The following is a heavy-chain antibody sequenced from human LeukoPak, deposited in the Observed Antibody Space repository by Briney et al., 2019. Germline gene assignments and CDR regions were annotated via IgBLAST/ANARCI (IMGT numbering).Heavy chain of an antibody. Sequence: SETLSLTCTVSGYSISSGYYWGWIRQPPGKGLAWIGSIYESGITYHNPSLKSRVTILVDTSKNQFSLRLSSVTAADTAVYYCARGGGYSYETYYFDYWGRGTLVTVSS. J-gene: IGHJ4*02. CDR3: ARGGGYSYETYYFDY. D-gene: IGHD5-18*01. CDR1: GYSISSGYY. CDR2: IYESGIT. V-gene: IGHV4-38-2*02.